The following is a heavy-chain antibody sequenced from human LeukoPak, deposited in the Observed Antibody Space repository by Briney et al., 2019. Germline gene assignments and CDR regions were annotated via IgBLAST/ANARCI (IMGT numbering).Heavy chain of an antibody. CDR2: IYHSGST. CDR3: AREGGDIVVVPEDY. V-gene: IGHV4-38-2*02. D-gene: IGHD2-2*01. CDR1: GYSISSGYY. J-gene: IGHJ4*02. Sequence: PSETLSLTCAVSGYSISSGYYWGWIRQPPGKRLEWIGSIYHSGSTYYNPSLKSRVTISVDTSKNQFSLELSSVTAADTAVYYCAREGGDIVVVPEDYWGQGTLVTVSS.